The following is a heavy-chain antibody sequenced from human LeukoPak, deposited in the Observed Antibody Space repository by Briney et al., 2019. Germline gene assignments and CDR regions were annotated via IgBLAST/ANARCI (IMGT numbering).Heavy chain of an antibody. Sequence: ESGPALVKPTQTLTLTCTFSGFSLSTSGMRVSWIRQPPGKALEWLARIDWDDDKFYSTSLKTRLTISKDTSKNQVVLTMTMMDPVDTATYCCARSITGTASFDYWGQGTLVTVSS. CDR2: IDWDDDK. J-gene: IGHJ4*02. V-gene: IGHV2-70*04. D-gene: IGHD1-7*01. CDR1: GFSLSTSGMR. CDR3: ARSITGTASFDY.